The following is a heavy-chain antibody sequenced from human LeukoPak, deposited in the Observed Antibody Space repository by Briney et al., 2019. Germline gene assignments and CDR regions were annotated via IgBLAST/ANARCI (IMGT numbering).Heavy chain of an antibody. J-gene: IGHJ4*02. D-gene: IGHD3-10*01. CDR1: GFTFSSYS. Sequence: GGSLRLSCAASGFTFSSYSMNWVRQAPGKGLEWVSYISSSSSTIYYADSVKGRFTISRDNAKNALYLQMNSLRAEDTAVYYCVRDSYLWFGELPLDYWGQGTLVTVSS. V-gene: IGHV3-48*01. CDR3: VRDSYLWFGELPLDY. CDR2: ISSSSSTI.